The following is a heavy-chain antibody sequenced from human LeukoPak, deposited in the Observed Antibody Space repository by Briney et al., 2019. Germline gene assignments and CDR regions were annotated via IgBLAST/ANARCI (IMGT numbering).Heavy chain of an antibody. CDR2: FYYTGNT. D-gene: IGHD6-19*01. Sequence: PSETLSLTCTVSGGSISSYYWGWVRQPPEKGLEWIGSFYYTGNTYYHPSLKSRVTISVDTSKNQFSLNVNSVTAADTAVYYCARTAGVAVAGSRQYFDYWGQGTLVTVSS. J-gene: IGHJ4*02. CDR1: GGSISSYY. V-gene: IGHV4-39*01. CDR3: ARTAGVAVAGSRQYFDY.